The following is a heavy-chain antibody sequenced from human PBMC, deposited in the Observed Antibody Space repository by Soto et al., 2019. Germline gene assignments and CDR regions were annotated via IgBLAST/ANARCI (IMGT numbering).Heavy chain of an antibody. CDR3: ARDLVVPAATGSIYYYYGMDV. D-gene: IGHD2-2*01. CDR2: ISYDGSNK. Sequence: GGSLRLSCAASGFTFSSYAMHWVRQAPGKGLEWVAVISYDGSNKYYADSVKGRFTISRDNSKNTLYLQMNSLRAEDTAVYYCARDLVVPAATGSIYYYYGMDVWGQGTTVTVSS. J-gene: IGHJ6*02. V-gene: IGHV3-30-3*01. CDR1: GFTFSSYA.